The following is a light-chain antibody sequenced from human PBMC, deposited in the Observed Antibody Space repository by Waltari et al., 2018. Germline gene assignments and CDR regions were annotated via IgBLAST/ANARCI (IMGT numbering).Light chain of an antibody. Sequence: QSALTQPASVSGSPGQSIAISCIGTSSHVAANNFLSWYQQHPGRAPKLMIHEVTKRPSGVSTRFSGSKSGNTASLTISGLQAEDEVDYYCCSYTTIGPVLIGGGTKVTVL. CDR2: EVT. J-gene: IGLJ2*01. CDR1: SSHVAANNF. CDR3: CSYTTIGPVL. V-gene: IGLV2-23*02.